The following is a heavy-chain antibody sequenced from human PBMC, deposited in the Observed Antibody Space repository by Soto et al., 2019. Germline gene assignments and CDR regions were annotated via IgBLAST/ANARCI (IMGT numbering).Heavy chain of an antibody. CDR2: ISGSGGST. Sequence: GGSLRLSCAASGFTFSSYAMSWVRQAPGKGLEWVSAISGSGGSTCYADSVKGRFTISRDNSKNTLYLQMNSLRAEDTAVYYCAKSGPAYRLAWLLLMDVWGQGTTVTVSS. CDR1: GFTFSSYA. D-gene: IGHD3-3*01. V-gene: IGHV3-23*01. J-gene: IGHJ6*02. CDR3: AKSGPAYRLAWLLLMDV.